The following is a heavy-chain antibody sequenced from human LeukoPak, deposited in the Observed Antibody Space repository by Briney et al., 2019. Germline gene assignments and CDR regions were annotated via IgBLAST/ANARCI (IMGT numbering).Heavy chain of an antibody. D-gene: IGHD2-15*01. CDR3: AKFAQRYCSGGSCHPFDY. Sequence: GGSLRLSCAASGFTFSSYGMHWVRQAPGKGLEWVAFIRYDGSNKYYADSVKGRFTISRDNSKNTLHLQMNSLRAEDTAAYYCAKFAQRYCSGGSCHPFDYWGQGTLVTVSS. V-gene: IGHV3-30*02. J-gene: IGHJ4*02. CDR1: GFTFSSYG. CDR2: IRYDGSNK.